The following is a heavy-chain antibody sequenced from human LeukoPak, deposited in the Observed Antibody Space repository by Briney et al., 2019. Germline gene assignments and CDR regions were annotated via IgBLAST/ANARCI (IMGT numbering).Heavy chain of an antibody. Sequence: GGSLRLSCAASGLTFNNYWMHWVRQVPGKGLVWVSRINGDGGRTHYVDSVKGRFTISRDNSKNILYLQMNSLRAEDTALYYCAKDFVGTGNFRGGDYWGQGTLVTVSS. J-gene: IGHJ4*02. CDR1: GLTFNNYW. CDR2: INGDGGRT. V-gene: IGHV3-74*01. CDR3: AKDFVGTGNFRGGDY. D-gene: IGHD1-1*01.